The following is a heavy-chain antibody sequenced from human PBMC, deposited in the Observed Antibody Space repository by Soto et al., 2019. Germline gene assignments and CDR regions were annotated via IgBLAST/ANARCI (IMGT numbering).Heavy chain of an antibody. V-gene: IGHV4-39*01. Sequence: SETLSLTCTVSGGSISSSSYYWGWIRQPPGKGLEWIGSIFYSGSTYYNPSLKSRVTISVDTSKNQFSLKLSSVTAADTAVYYCARTDCSGGSCSFDPWGQGTLVTVSS. CDR3: ARTDCSGGSCSFDP. CDR2: IFYSGST. D-gene: IGHD2-15*01. J-gene: IGHJ5*02. CDR1: GGSISSSSYY.